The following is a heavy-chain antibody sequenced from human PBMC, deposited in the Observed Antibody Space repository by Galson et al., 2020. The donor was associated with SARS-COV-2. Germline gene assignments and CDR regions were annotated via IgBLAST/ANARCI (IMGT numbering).Heavy chain of an antibody. Sequence: SETLSLTCAVYGGSFSGYYWSWIRQPPGKGLEWIGEINHSGSTNYNPSLKSRVTISVDTSKNQFSLKLSSVTAADTAVYYCARGRDVVVPAAPKGGAFDIWGQGTMVTVSS. CDR1: GGSFSGYY. V-gene: IGHV4-34*01. CDR3: ARGRDVVVPAAPKGGAFDI. D-gene: IGHD2-2*01. J-gene: IGHJ3*02. CDR2: INHSGST.